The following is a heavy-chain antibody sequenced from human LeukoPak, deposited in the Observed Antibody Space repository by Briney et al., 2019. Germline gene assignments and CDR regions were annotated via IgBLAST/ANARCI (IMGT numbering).Heavy chain of an antibody. V-gene: IGHV1-2*02. Sequence: GASVKVSCKASGYTFTGYYMHWVRQAPGQGLEWMGWINPNSGGTNYAQKFQGRVTMTRDTSISTAYMELSRLRSDDTAVYYCARDLYDSSGYYSSPGFGYWGQGTLVTVSS. CDR2: INPNSGGT. D-gene: IGHD3-22*01. CDR1: GYTFTGYY. CDR3: ARDLYDSSGYYSSPGFGY. J-gene: IGHJ4*02.